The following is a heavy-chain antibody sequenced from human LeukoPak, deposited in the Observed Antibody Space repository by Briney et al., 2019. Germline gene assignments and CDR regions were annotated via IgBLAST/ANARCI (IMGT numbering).Heavy chain of an antibody. D-gene: IGHD4-17*01. Sequence: TSETLSLTCTVSGGSISSYYWNWIRQPPGKGLEWIGYIYYSGTTNYNPSLKSRVSMSVDTSKNQFSLKLSSVTAADTAVYYCARGPYGDYHPADYWGQGTLVTVSS. CDR1: GGSISSYY. CDR3: ARGPYGDYHPADY. V-gene: IGHV4-59*01. J-gene: IGHJ4*02. CDR2: IYYSGTT.